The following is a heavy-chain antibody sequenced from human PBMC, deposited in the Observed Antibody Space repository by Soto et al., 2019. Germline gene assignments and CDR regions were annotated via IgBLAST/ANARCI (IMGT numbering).Heavy chain of an antibody. V-gene: IGHV4-59*01. CDR1: GGSISSYY. Sequence: PSETLSLTYTVSGGSISSYYWSWIRQPPGKGLEWIGYIYYSGSTNYNPSLKSRVTISVDTSKNQFSLKLSSVTAADTAVYYCARMVGAFDDWGQGTLVTVS. J-gene: IGHJ4*02. D-gene: IGHD1-26*01. CDR3: ARMVGAFDD. CDR2: IYYSGST.